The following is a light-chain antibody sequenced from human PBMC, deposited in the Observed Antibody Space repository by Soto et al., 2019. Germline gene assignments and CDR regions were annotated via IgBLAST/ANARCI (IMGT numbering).Light chain of an antibody. V-gene: IGKV3-11*01. J-gene: IGKJ1*01. CDR2: DAS. CDR1: QSISSS. CDR3: QQRSEWPRT. Sequence: EIVLTQSPATLSLSPGERATLSCRASQSISSSLAWYQQKPGQAPRLLIFDASSRAPGFPARFSGSGSGTDFTLTIGSLEPEDFAVYYCQQRSEWPRTFCQGTKVEIK.